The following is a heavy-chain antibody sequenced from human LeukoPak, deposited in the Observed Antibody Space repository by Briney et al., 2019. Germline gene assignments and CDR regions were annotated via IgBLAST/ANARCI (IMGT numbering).Heavy chain of an antibody. CDR2: ISGSGDTT. CDR1: GFTFSSYA. Sequence: GGSLRPSCAASGFTFSSYAMSWVRQAPGKGLEWVSTISGSGDTTYYADSVKGRFTISRDNSKNTLYLQMSSLRAEDTAIYYCAKFSFGARCFDYWGQGTLVTVSS. J-gene: IGHJ4*02. D-gene: IGHD3-10*01. CDR3: AKFSFGARCFDY. V-gene: IGHV3-23*01.